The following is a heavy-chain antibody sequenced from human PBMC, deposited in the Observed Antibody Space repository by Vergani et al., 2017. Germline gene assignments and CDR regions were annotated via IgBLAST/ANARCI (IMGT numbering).Heavy chain of an antibody. CDR3: ARDLNSGSYLAAFDI. Sequence: QVQLVQSGAEVKKPGSSVKVSCKASGGTFSSYAISWVRQAPGQGLEWMGRIIPIFGTANYAQKFQGRVTITADESTSTAYMELSSLSSEDTAVYYCARDLNSGSYLAAFDIWGQGTMVTVSS. J-gene: IGHJ3*02. V-gene: IGHV1-69*18. D-gene: IGHD1-26*01. CDR2: IIPIFGTA. CDR1: GGTFSSYA.